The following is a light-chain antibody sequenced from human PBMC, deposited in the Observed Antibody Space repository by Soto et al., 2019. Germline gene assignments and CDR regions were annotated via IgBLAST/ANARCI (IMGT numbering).Light chain of an antibody. V-gene: IGKV3-20*01. CDR2: GAS. J-gene: IGKJ3*01. CDR1: QTVCSSC. Sequence: EIVLTQSPGTLSLSPGERATLSCRASQTVCSSCLAWYQQKPGQAPRLLISGASNRATGIPDRFSGSGSGTDFTLTISRLEPEDVAVYYCQQYGSSPGFTFGPGTKVDIK. CDR3: QQYGSSPGFT.